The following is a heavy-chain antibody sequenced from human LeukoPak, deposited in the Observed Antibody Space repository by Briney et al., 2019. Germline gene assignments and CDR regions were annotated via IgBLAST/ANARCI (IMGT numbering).Heavy chain of an antibody. CDR3: ARLNYYDSSGTGLAP. V-gene: IGHV1-2*02. CDR1: GYTFTGYY. D-gene: IGHD3-22*01. J-gene: IGHJ5*02. Sequence: ASVKVSCKASGYTFTGYYMHWVRQAPGQGLERMGWINRNSGGTNYAQKFQGRVTMTRDTSISTAYMELSRLRSDDTAVYYCARLNYYDSSGTGLAPWGQGTLVTVSS. CDR2: INRNSGGT.